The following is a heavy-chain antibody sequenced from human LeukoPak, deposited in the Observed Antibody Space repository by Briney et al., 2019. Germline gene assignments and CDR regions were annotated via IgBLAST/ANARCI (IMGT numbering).Heavy chain of an antibody. Sequence: GGSLRLSCAASGFTFSSYAMHWVRQAPGKGLEWVAVISYDGSNKYYADSVKGRFTISRDNSKNTLYLQMNSLRAEDTAVYYCARDRRAAGSFDYWGQGTLVPVPS. J-gene: IGHJ4*02. D-gene: IGHD6-13*01. CDR1: GFTFSSYA. V-gene: IGHV3-30-3*01. CDR2: ISYDGSNK. CDR3: ARDRRAAGSFDY.